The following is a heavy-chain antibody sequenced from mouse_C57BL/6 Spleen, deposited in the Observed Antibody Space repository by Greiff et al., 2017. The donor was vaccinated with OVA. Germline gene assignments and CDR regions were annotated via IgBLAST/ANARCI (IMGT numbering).Heavy chain of an antibody. D-gene: IGHD4-1*01. CDR2: ISDGGSYT. V-gene: IGHV5-4*01. Sequence: VQLKESGGGLVKPGGSLKLSCAASGFTFSSYAMSWVRQTPEKRLEWVATISDGGSYTYYPDNVKGRFTISRDNAKNNLYLQMSHLKSEDTAMYYCARDWDGDWYFDVWGTGTTVTVSS. J-gene: IGHJ1*03. CDR1: GFTFSSYA. CDR3: ARDWDGDWYFDV.